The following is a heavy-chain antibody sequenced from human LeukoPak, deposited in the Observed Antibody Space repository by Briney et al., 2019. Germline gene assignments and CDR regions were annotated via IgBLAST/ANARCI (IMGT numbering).Heavy chain of an antibody. J-gene: IGHJ4*02. CDR3: VAKTYDFWSGYHTRDY. D-gene: IGHD3-3*01. CDR2: IYHSGST. CDR1: GGSISSGGYS. V-gene: IGHV4-30-2*01. Sequence: SETLSLTCAVSGGSISSGGYSWSWIRQPPGKGLEWIGYIYHSGSTYYNPSLKSRVTISVHRSKNHFSLKLSSVTAADTAVYYCVAKTYDFWSGYHTRDYWGQGTLVTVSS.